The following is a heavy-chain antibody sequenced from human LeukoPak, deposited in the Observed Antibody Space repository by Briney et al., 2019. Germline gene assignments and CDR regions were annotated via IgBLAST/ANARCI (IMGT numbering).Heavy chain of an antibody. CDR2: IIPILGIA. V-gene: IGHV1-69*04. Sequence: GASVTVSCTASGGTFSSYAIRWVRQAPGQGLEWMGRIIPILGIANYAQKFQGRVTITADKSTSTAYMELSSLRSEDTAVYYCARDEDVGVLLWFGGQGTLVTVSS. CDR3: ARDEDVGVLLWF. CDR1: GGTFSSYA. D-gene: IGHD3-10*01. J-gene: IGHJ4*02.